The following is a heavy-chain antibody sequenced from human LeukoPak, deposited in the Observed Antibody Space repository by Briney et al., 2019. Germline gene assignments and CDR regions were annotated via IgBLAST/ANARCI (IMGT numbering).Heavy chain of an antibody. V-gene: IGHV3-30-3*01. J-gene: IGHJ4*02. CDR3: ARDLVGATYYFDY. CDR1: GFTFGSYA. Sequence: PGRSLRLSCAASGFTFGSYAMHWVRQAPGKGLEWVAVISYDGSNKYYADSVKGRFTISRDNSKNTLYLQMNSLRAEDTAVYYCARDLVGATYYFDYWGQGTLVTVSS. D-gene: IGHD1-26*01. CDR2: ISYDGSNK.